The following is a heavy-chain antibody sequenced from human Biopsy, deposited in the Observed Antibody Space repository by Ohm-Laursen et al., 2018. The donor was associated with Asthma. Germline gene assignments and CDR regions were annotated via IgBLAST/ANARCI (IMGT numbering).Heavy chain of an antibody. Sequence: SLRLSCAASGFTFRSYAMHWVRQAPGKGLEWVAFLSYDGSNKYYGDSVKGRFTISRDNSKNTLYLQMDSLRAEDTAVYYCASYEVVTAILPMDVWGQGTTVAVSS. CDR2: LSYDGSNK. J-gene: IGHJ6*02. D-gene: IGHD2-21*02. CDR1: GFTFRSYA. V-gene: IGHV3-30*04. CDR3: ASYEVVTAILPMDV.